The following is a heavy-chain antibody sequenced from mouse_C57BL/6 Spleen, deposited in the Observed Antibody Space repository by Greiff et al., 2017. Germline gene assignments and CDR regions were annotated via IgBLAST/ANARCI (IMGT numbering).Heavy chain of an antibody. CDR1: GFTFSSYG. D-gene: IGHD2-14*01. V-gene: IGHV5-6*01. J-gene: IGHJ2*01. CDR3: ARQRAGYDFDY. Sequence: EVKLMESGGDLVKPGGSVKLSCAASGFTFSSYGLSWVRQTPDQRLEWVATISSGGSYTNYPDSVKGRFTISRDNAKNTLYLQMSRLKSEDTAMYYCARQRAGYDFDYWGQGTTLTVSS. CDR2: ISSGGSYT.